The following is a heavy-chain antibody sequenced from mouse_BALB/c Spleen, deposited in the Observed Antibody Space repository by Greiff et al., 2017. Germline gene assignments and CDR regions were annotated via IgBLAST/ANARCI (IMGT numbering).Heavy chain of an antibody. V-gene: IGHV5-4*02. D-gene: IGHD1-1*01. CDR1: GFTFSDYY. CDR3: AREGNYYGSSYGAMDY. CDR2: ISDGGSYT. J-gene: IGHJ4*01. Sequence: EVHLVESGGGLVKPGGSLKLSCAASGFTFSDYYMYWVRQTPEKRLEWVATISDGGSYTYYPDSVKGRFTISRDNAKNNLYLQMSSLKSEDTAMYYCAREGNYYGSSYGAMDYWGQGTSVTVSS.